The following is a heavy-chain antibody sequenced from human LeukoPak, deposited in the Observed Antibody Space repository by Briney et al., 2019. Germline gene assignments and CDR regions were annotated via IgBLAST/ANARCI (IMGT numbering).Heavy chain of an antibody. Sequence: GGSLRLSCAAPGFTFSVYAMSWVRQAPGKGLEWVSAISGNGGGGTHYADSVKGRFTISRDNSKNTLFLQMNSLRAEDTAVYYCAKGSVYGDFDYWGQGTLVLVSS. CDR3: AKGSVYGDFDY. V-gene: IGHV3-23*01. CDR2: ISGNGGGGT. CDR1: GFTFSVYA. J-gene: IGHJ4*02. D-gene: IGHD4-17*01.